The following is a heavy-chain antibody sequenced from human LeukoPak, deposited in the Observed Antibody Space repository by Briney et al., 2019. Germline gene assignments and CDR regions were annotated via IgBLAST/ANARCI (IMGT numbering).Heavy chain of an antibody. Sequence: GGSLRLSCAASGFTFSDYAMSWVRQAPGKGLEWVSTVIGSGGNTYYADSVRGRFTISRDNSKNTLYLQINSLGADDTAVYYCARGGLYKFDYWGQGTLVTVSS. CDR1: GFTFSDYA. CDR2: VIGSGGNT. D-gene: IGHD1-14*01. J-gene: IGHJ4*02. V-gene: IGHV3-23*01. CDR3: ARGGLYKFDY.